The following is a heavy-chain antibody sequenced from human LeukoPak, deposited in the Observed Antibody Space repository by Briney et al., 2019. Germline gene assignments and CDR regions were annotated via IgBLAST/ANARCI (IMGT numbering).Heavy chain of an antibody. CDR1: GFTFNRYG. D-gene: IGHD6-19*01. J-gene: IGHJ4*02. V-gene: IGHV3-23*01. CDR2: ISGSGGTT. Sequence: PGGSLRPSCAASGFTFNRYGMSWVRQAPGKGLEWVSAISGSGGTTYYADSVKGRFTISRDNSKNTLYLQINSLRAEDTAVYYCAKDHLPGIVVADRDYWGQGTLVTVSS. CDR3: AKDHLPGIVVADRDY.